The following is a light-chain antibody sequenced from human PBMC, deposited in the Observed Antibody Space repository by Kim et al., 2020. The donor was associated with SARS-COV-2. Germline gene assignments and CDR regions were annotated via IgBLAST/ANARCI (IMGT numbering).Light chain of an antibody. CDR3: QQYNNWPPT. J-gene: IGKJ1*01. V-gene: IGKV3-15*01. CDR2: GAS. Sequence: EIFMTQSPATLSVSPGERATLSCRASQSVSSNLAWYQQKPGQAPRLLIYGASTRATGIPARFSGSGSGTEFTLTISSLQSEDFAVYYCQQYNNWPPTFGQGTKVDIK. CDR1: QSVSSN.